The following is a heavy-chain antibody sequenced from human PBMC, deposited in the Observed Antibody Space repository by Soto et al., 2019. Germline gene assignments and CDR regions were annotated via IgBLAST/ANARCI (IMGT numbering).Heavy chain of an antibody. D-gene: IGHD2-21*01. CDR2: IHHSGYT. J-gene: IGHJ4*02. V-gene: IGHV4-4*02. CDR3: ARDGSDDLAY. Sequence: SETLSLTCAISGGSMSSSNWWNWVRQPPGKGLEWIGQIHHSGYTNYNPSLESRVTMSVDKSRNQFSLRLSSVTAADTAVYYCARDGSDDLAYWAQGNLVTVSS. CDR1: GGSMSSSNW.